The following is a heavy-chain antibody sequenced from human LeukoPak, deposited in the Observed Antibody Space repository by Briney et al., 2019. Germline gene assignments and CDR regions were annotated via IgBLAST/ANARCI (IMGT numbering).Heavy chain of an antibody. D-gene: IGHD1-7*01. CDR1: GFTFYDYA. Sequence: GGSLRLSCAASGFTFYDYAMHWVRQAPGKGLEWVSGISWNSGSIGYADSVKGRFTISRDNAKNSLYLQMNSLRAEDTALYYCAKALTGTTTLFDYWGQGTLVTVSS. CDR2: ISWNSGSI. J-gene: IGHJ4*02. CDR3: AKALTGTTTLFDY. V-gene: IGHV3-9*01.